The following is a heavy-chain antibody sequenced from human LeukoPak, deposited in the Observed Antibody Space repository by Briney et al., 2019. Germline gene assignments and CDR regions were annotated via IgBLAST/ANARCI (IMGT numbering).Heavy chain of an antibody. CDR2: INPNSGGT. CDR1: GYTFIDYY. J-gene: IGHJ6*02. V-gene: IGHV1-2*02. Sequence: ASVKVSCKASGYTFIDYYIHWVRQAPGEGLEWMGWINPNSGGTNYAQKFQGRVTMTRDTSISTAYMELSRLRSDDTAVYYCARGHCSSTSCYLPSYGMDVWGQGTTVTVSS. CDR3: ARGHCSSTSCYLPSYGMDV. D-gene: IGHD2-2*01.